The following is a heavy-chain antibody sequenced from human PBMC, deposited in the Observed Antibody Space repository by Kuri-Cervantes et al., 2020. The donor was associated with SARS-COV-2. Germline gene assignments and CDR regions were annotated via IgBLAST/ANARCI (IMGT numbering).Heavy chain of an antibody. CDR3: ARGLAAAEGDYYYYYGMGV. J-gene: IGHJ6*02. Sequence: SETLSLTCTVSGGSISSSSYYWGWIRQPPGKGLEWIGSIYYSGSTYYNPSLKSRVTISVDTSKNQFSLKLSSVTAADTAVYYCARGLAAAEGDYYYYYGMGVWGQGTTVTVSS. CDR1: GGSISSSSYY. CDR2: IYYSGST. V-gene: IGHV4-39*01. D-gene: IGHD6-13*01.